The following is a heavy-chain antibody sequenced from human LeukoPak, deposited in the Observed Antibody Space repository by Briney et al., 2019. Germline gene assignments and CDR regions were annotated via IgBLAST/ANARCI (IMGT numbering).Heavy chain of an antibody. CDR2: INPNSGGT. CDR1: GYTFTGYY. D-gene: IGHD2-2*01. V-gene: IGHV1-2*02. CDR3: ARGGYCSSTSCYPPGY. Sequence: ASVKVSCKASGYTFTGYYMHWVRQAPGQGLEWMGWINPNSGGTNYAQKFQGRVTVTRDTSISTAYMELSRLRSDDTAVYYCARGGYCSSTSCYPPGYWGQGTLVTVSS. J-gene: IGHJ4*02.